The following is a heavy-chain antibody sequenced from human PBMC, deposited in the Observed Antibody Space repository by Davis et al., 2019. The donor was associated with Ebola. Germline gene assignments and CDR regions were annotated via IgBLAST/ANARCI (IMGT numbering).Heavy chain of an antibody. Sequence: PSETLSLTCTVSGGSISSSISYYWGWIRQPPGKGLEWIGYIYYSGSTNYNPSLKSRVTISVDTSKNQFSLKLSSVTAADTAVYYCAGGYCSGGSCYSDWFDPWGQGTLVTVSS. CDR1: GGSISSSISYY. J-gene: IGHJ5*02. CDR2: IYYSGST. D-gene: IGHD2-15*01. V-gene: IGHV4-61*05. CDR3: AGGYCSGGSCYSDWFDP.